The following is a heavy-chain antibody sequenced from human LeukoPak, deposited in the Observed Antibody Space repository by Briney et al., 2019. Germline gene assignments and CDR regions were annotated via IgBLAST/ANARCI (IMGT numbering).Heavy chain of an antibody. J-gene: IGHJ4*02. Sequence: GAPLRISSKGPESIFTNYWISWVRRMPGKGLEWMGRIDPSDSYTNYSPSFQGHVTISADTSIGTAYLQWSSLKASDTAMYYCVRQGTHIAAAGIDYWGQGTLVTVSS. CDR2: IDPSDSYT. CDR3: VRQGTHIAAAGIDY. V-gene: IGHV5-10-1*01. D-gene: IGHD6-13*01. CDR1: ESIFTNYW.